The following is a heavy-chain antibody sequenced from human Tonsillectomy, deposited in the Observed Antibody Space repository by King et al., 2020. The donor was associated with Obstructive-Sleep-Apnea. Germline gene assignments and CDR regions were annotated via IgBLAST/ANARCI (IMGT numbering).Heavy chain of an antibody. CDR3: AGMTQTDAVDI. Sequence: VQLVESGGGLVQPGGSLRLSCAASGFTFSSYSMDWVRQAPGKGLEWISYISSSSGTIYYADSVKGRFTISRDNAKSSLYLQMNSLRAEDSAVYYCAGMTQTDAVDIWGRGTMVTVAS. D-gene: IGHD2-21*02. V-gene: IGHV3-48*04. J-gene: IGHJ3*02. CDR2: ISSSSGTI. CDR1: GFTFSSYS.